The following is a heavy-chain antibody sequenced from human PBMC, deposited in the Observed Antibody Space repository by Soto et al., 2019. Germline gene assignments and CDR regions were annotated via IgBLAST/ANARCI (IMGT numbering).Heavy chain of an antibody. Sequence: QVQLVESGGGVVQPGRSLRLSCAASGFTFSSYGMHWVRQAPGKGLEWVAVISYDGSNKYYADSVKGRFTISRDNSKNMLYLQMNSLRAEDTAVYYCAKDLGKASHVYYGMDVWGQGTTVTVSS. J-gene: IGHJ6*02. CDR3: AKDLGKASHVYYGMDV. CDR2: ISYDGSNK. V-gene: IGHV3-30*18. CDR1: GFTFSSYG. D-gene: IGHD6-13*01.